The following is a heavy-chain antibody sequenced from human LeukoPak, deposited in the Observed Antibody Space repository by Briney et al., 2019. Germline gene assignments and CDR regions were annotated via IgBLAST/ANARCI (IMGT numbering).Heavy chain of an antibody. V-gene: IGHV1-3*01. D-gene: IGHD2-2*02. CDR3: AREAYRVVPAAIENYGMDV. Sequence: GASVKVSCKASGYTFTSYAMHWVRQAPGQRLEWMGWINAGNGNTKYSQKFQGRVTITRDTSTSTAYMELRSLRSDDTAVYYCAREAYRVVPAAIENYGMDVWGQGTTVTVSS. CDR1: GYTFTSYA. J-gene: IGHJ6*02. CDR2: INAGNGNT.